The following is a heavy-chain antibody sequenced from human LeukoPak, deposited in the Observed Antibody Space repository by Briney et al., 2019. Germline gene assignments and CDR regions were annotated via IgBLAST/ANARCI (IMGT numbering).Heavy chain of an antibody. Sequence: SETLSLTCAVYGGSFSGYYWSWIRQPPGKGLEWIGEINHSGSTNYNPSLKSRVTISVDTSKNQFSLKLSSVTAADTAVYYCARDQRYYYGSGSYYRSPFDYWGQGTLVTVSS. CDR2: INHSGST. CDR1: GGSFSGYY. J-gene: IGHJ4*02. V-gene: IGHV4-34*01. CDR3: ARDQRYYYGSGSYYRSPFDY. D-gene: IGHD3-10*01.